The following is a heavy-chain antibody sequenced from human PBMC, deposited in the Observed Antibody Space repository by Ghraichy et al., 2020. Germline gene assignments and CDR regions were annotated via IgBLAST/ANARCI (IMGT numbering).Heavy chain of an antibody. V-gene: IGHV3-53*01. CDR3: VRDATPSSAFDI. Sequence: GDSLNISCAASGFSVSDYYMTWVRQVPGKGLEWVSVIYVGGSTYSPDSVKGRFTVSRDNSKNTLYLQMNSLRVEDTAVYYCVRDATPSSAFDIWGPGTVVTVSA. J-gene: IGHJ3*02. CDR1: GFSVSDYY. CDR2: IYVGGST.